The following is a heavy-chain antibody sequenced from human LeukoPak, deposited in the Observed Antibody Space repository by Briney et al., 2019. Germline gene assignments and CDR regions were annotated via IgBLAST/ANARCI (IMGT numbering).Heavy chain of an antibody. CDR2: IHHSGTT. CDR1: GYSISSGYH. J-gene: IGHJ3*02. V-gene: IGHV4-38-2*01. D-gene: IGHD3-3*01. CDR3: ARRLGVITRDAYDI. Sequence: SETLSLTCAVSGYSISSGYHWGWIRQPPGKGLEWIGYIHHSGTTDYNPSLKSRVIILVDTTKNQFSLKVGSLTAADTAVYYCARRLGVITRDAYDIWGQGTMVIVSP.